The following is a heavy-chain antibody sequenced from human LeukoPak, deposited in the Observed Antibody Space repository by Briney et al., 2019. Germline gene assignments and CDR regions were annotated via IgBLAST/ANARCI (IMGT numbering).Heavy chain of an antibody. D-gene: IGHD2-15*01. Sequence: SETLSFTCTVSGGSVSSGSYYWSWIRQPPGKGLEWIGYIYYSGSTNYNPSLKSRVTISVDTSKNQFSLKLSSVTAADTAVYYCARVGSGGALYYFDYWGQGTLVTVSS. V-gene: IGHV4-61*01. CDR1: GGSVSSGSYY. CDR2: IYYSGST. CDR3: ARVGSGGALYYFDY. J-gene: IGHJ4*02.